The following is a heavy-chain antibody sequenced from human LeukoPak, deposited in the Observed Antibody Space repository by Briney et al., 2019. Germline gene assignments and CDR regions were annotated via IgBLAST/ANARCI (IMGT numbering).Heavy chain of an antibody. Sequence: KPSETLSLTCAVYGGSFSGYYWSWIRQPPGKGLEWIGEINHSGSTNYNPSLKSRVTISVDTSKNQFSLKLSSVTAADTAVYYCARGPDYDILMSWGQGTLVTVSS. CDR1: GGSFSGYY. CDR2: INHSGST. V-gene: IGHV4-34*01. CDR3: ARGPDYDILMS. D-gene: IGHD3-9*01. J-gene: IGHJ4*02.